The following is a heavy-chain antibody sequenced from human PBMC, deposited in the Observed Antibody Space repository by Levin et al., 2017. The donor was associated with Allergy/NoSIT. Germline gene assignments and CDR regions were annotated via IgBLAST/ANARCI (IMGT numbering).Heavy chain of an antibody. CDR1: GLSFSDSY. CDR3: ARGFGYSSSRLSTNFYYYYGLDV. CDR2: ISGTSSTI. D-gene: IGHD6-6*01. Sequence: GESLKISCVVSGLSFSDSYMNWIRQSPGKGLEWVSYISGTSSTIDYADSVKGRFTISRDNARNSLYLQKSSLRAEDTAVYYCARGFGYSSSRLSTNFYYYYGLDVWGQGTTVTVSS. V-gene: IGHV3-11*01. J-gene: IGHJ6*02.